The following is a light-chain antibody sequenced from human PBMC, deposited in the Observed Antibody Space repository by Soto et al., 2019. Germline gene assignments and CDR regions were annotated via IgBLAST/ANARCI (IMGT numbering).Light chain of an antibody. CDR3: HQYGSSPWT. V-gene: IGKV3-20*01. CDR2: AAS. CDR1: QSISSSD. Sequence: EIVLTQSPGTLSLSPGERATLSCRASQSISSSDLAWYQHRPGQAPRLLIYAASSRATGIPVRFSGSGSGTDFTLTISRLEPEDFAVYYCHQYGSSPWTFGQGTKVDI. J-gene: IGKJ1*01.